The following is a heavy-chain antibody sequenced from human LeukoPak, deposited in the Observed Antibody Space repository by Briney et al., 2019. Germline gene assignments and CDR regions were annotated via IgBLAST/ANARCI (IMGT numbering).Heavy chain of an antibody. V-gene: IGHV3-30*02. CDR2: IRYDGSDK. CDR1: GFTFSSYG. J-gene: IGHJ4*02. Sequence: PGGSLRLSCAVSGFTFSSYGMHWVRQAPGKGLEWVAFIRYDGSDKYYGDSVKGRFTISRDNSKNTLYLQMNSLRAEDTAVYYCAXQWXVEDRSYYFDYWGQGTLVTVSS. D-gene: IGHD6-19*01. CDR3: AXQWXVEDRSYYFDY.